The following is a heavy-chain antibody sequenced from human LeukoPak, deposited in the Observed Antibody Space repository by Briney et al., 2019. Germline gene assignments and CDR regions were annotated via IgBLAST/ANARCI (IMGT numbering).Heavy chain of an antibody. Sequence: SETLSLTCTVSGGSISSSSYYWGWIRRPPGKGLEWIGSIYYSGRTYYNPSLKSRATISVDTSKNQFSLKLSSVTAADTAVYYCARRLARPGYFDYWGQGTLVTVSS. V-gene: IGHV4-39*01. CDR1: GGSISSSSYY. J-gene: IGHJ4*02. D-gene: IGHD3-9*01. CDR3: ARRLARPGYFDY. CDR2: IYYSGRT.